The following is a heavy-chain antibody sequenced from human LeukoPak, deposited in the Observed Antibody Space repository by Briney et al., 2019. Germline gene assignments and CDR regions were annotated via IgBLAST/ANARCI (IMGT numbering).Heavy chain of an antibody. D-gene: IGHD3-22*01. J-gene: IGHJ4*02. Sequence: GGSLRLSCAASGFIFSRYDMSWVRQPPEEGLEWVSTISFAGDKTAYTDSVKGRFIISRDNSKNTVYLQMSSLRAEDTAVYYCAKRRASDGSGYRAFEFRGQGTLVTVSS. CDR2: ISFAGDKT. CDR1: GFIFSRYD. V-gene: IGHV3-23*01. CDR3: AKRRASDGSGYRAFEF.